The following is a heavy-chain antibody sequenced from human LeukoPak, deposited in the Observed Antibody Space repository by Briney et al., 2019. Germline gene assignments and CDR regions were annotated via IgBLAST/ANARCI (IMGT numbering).Heavy chain of an antibody. J-gene: IGHJ6*03. D-gene: IGHD3-3*01. CDR1: GFTFSSYG. CDR2: IRYDGSNK. V-gene: IGHV3-30*02. CDR3: ARDQLGAIFGVVTHYYMDV. Sequence: GGSLRLSCAASGFTFSSYGMHWVRQAPGKGLEWVAFIRYDGSNKYYADSVKGRFTISRDNSKNTLYLQMNSLRAEDTAVYYCARDQLGAIFGVVTHYYMDVWGKGTTVTVSS.